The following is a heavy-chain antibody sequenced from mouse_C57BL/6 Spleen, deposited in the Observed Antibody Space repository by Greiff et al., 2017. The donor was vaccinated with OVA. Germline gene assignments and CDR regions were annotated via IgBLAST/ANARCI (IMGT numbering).Heavy chain of an antibody. V-gene: IGHV1-61*01. CDR2: IYPSDSET. Sequence: QVQLQQPGAELVRPGSSVKLSCKASGYTFTSYWMDWVKQRPGQGLEWIGNIYPSDSETHYNQKFKDKATLTVDKSSSTAYMQLSSLTSKDSEVDDCARGDYGSSPYYFDYWGQGTTLTVSS. D-gene: IGHD1-1*01. CDR1: GYTFTSYW. J-gene: IGHJ2*01. CDR3: ARGDYGSSPYYFDY.